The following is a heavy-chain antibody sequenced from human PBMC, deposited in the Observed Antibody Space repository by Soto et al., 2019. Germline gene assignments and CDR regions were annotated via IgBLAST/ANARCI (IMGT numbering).Heavy chain of an antibody. CDR1: GFTFSSHV. J-gene: IGHJ6*02. CDR3: AIGPRAPPPHGYGMDV. V-gene: IGHV3-23*01. Sequence: VQLLESGGGLVQPGGSLRLSCAASGFTFSSHVMNWVRQAPGKGLEGVAASSGGGGTTFYGDSVEGRFTMSRDNSKNTLFLQMKTLSAEDTAVYYFAIGPRAPPPHGYGMDVWGQGTTVPVSS. CDR2: SSGGGGTT.